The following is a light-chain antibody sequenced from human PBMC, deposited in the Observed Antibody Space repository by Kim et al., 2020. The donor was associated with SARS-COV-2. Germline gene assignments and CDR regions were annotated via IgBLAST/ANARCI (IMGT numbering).Light chain of an antibody. V-gene: IGKV1-33*01. CDR1: QDITKN. Sequence: DIQMTQSPSSLSASVGDRVTITCQASQDITKNLKWYQQKPGNAPKLLIYDVSTLETGVPPRFSGGGSGTDFTFTISSLQPEDFATYYCQQFHTLPRTFGQGTKVDIK. CDR3: QQFHTLPRT. J-gene: IGKJ1*01. CDR2: DVS.